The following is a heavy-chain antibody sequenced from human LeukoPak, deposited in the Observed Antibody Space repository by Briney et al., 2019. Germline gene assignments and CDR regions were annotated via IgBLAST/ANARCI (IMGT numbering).Heavy chain of an antibody. CDR2: MNPNSGNT. V-gene: IGHV1-8*01. CDR3: ARGRRGSRGFDY. CDR1: GYTFSSYV. Sequence: ASVKVSCKASGYTFSSYVINWVRQATGQGLEWMGWMNPNSGNTGYAQKFQGRVTMTRNTSISTAYMELSSLRSEDTAVYYCARGRRGSRGFDYWGQGTLVTVSS. D-gene: IGHD3-10*01. J-gene: IGHJ4*02.